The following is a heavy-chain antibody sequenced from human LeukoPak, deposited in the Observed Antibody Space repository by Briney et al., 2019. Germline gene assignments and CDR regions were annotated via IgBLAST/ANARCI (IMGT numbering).Heavy chain of an antibody. V-gene: IGHV1-69*05. D-gene: IGHD6-19*01. Sequence: ASVKVSCKASGGTFSSYAISWVRQAPGQGLEWMGGIIPIFGTANYAQKFQGRVTMTRDTSTSTVYMELSSLRSEDTAVYYCARDMSGWPWAGFDPWGQGTLVTVSS. CDR1: GGTFSSYA. J-gene: IGHJ5*02. CDR3: ARDMSGWPWAGFDP. CDR2: IIPIFGTA.